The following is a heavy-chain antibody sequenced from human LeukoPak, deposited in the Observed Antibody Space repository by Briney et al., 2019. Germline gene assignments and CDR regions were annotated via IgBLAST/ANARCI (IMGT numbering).Heavy chain of an antibody. J-gene: IGHJ5*02. V-gene: IGHV3-43*02. CDR1: GITFDDNA. D-gene: IGHD1-14*01. CDR3: ENGTGITAGLAS. CDR2: ISGDGFIT. Sequence: PGGSLRLSCAASGITFDDNAMHWVRQPPGKGLEWVSLISGDGFITKFADSVKGRFTVSRDNSKNSLYLDMNSLRTEDTALYFCENGTGITAGLASWGRGTLVIVSS.